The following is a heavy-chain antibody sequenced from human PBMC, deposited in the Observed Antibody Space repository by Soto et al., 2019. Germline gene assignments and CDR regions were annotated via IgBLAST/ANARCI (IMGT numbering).Heavy chain of an antibody. D-gene: IGHD3-9*01. CDR2: ISGSGGST. Sequence: EVQLLESGGGLVQPGGSLRLSCAASGFTFSSYAMSWVRQAPGKGLEWVSAISGSGGSTYYADSVKGRFTISRDNSKNTLYLQMNSLRAEDTAVYYCAKDRDVLRYFDWPTPCDYWGQGTLVTGSS. CDR1: GFTFSSYA. J-gene: IGHJ4*02. V-gene: IGHV3-23*01. CDR3: AKDRDVLRYFDWPTPCDY.